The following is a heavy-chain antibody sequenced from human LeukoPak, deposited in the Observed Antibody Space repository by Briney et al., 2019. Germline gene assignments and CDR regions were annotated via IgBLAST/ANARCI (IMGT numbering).Heavy chain of an antibody. Sequence: GGSVRLSCAASGFTFSSYEMNWVRRAPGKGLEWVSYISSSGSTIYYADSVKGRFTISRDNAKNSLYLQMNSLRAEDTAVYYCATYSSGWSIDYWGQGTLVTVSS. CDR2: ISSSGSTI. J-gene: IGHJ4*02. D-gene: IGHD6-19*01. CDR1: GFTFSSYE. CDR3: ATYSSGWSIDY. V-gene: IGHV3-48*03.